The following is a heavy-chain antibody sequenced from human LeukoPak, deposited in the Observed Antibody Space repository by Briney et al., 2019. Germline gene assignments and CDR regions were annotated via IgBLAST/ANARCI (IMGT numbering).Heavy chain of an antibody. CDR3: ARAPYYYGSGSQYGMDV. D-gene: IGHD3-10*01. CDR2: ISSSSSTI. Sequence: GGSLRLSCAASGFTFSSYSMNWVRQAPGNGLEWVSYISSSSSTIYYADSVKGRFTISRDNAKNSLYLQMNSLRAEDTAVYYCARAPYYYGSGSQYGMDVWGQGTTVTVSS. J-gene: IGHJ6*02. CDR1: GFTFSSYS. V-gene: IGHV3-48*01.